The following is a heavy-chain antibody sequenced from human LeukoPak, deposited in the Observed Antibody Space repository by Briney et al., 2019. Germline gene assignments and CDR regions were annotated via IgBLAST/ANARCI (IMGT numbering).Heavy chain of an antibody. Sequence: GGSLRLSCAASGFTFSSYSMNWVRQAPGKGLEWVSSISSSSSYIYYADSVKGRFTISRDNAKNSLYLQMNSLRAEDAAVYYCAGSITVTTNWFDPWGQGTQVTVSS. CDR1: GFTFSSYS. V-gene: IGHV3-21*01. CDR2: ISSSSSYI. J-gene: IGHJ5*02. D-gene: IGHD4-17*01. CDR3: AGSITVTTNWFDP.